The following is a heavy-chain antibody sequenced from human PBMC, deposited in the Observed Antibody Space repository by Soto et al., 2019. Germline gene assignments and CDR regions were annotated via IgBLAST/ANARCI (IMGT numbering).Heavy chain of an antibody. CDR1: GFTFSSYG. J-gene: IGHJ4*02. V-gene: IGHV3-30*18. CDR3: AKDDPYFDY. CDR2: ISYDGSNK. Sequence: LRLSCAASGFTFSSYGMHWVRQAPGKGLEWVAVISYDGSNKYYADSVKGRFTISRDNSKNTLYLQMNSLRAEDTAVYYCAKDDPYFDYWGQGTLVTVSS.